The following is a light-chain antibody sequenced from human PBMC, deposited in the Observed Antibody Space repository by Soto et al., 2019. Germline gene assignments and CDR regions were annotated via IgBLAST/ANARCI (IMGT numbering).Light chain of an antibody. CDR1: TSDVGGYNF. CDR2: EVS. Sequence: QSALTQPASVSGSPGQSITISCTGTTSDVGGYNFVSWYQQHPGKAPKLIIYEVSNRPSGVSNRFSGSKSGNTASLTISELQAEDEADYYCSSYTTSSTRRFGGGTKLTVL. J-gene: IGLJ2*01. CDR3: SSYTTSSTRR. V-gene: IGLV2-14*01.